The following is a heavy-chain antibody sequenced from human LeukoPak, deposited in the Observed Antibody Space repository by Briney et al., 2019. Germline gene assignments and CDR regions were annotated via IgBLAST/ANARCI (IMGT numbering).Heavy chain of an antibody. V-gene: IGHV4-39*07. CDR2: IYYSGST. Sequence: PSETLTLTCTVSGGSISSSSYYWGWIRQPPGKGLEWIGSIYYSGSTYYNPSLKSRVTISVDTSKNQFSLKLSSVTAADTAVYYCARVDRQWLAGYYFDYWGQGTLVTVSS. CDR1: GGSISSSSYY. J-gene: IGHJ4*02. D-gene: IGHD6-19*01. CDR3: ARVDRQWLAGYYFDY.